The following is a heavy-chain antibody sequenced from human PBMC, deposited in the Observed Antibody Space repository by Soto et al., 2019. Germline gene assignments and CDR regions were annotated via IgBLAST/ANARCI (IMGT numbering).Heavy chain of an antibody. CDR2: IYHSGST. D-gene: IGHD2-15*01. CDR1: GGSISSGGYS. CDR3: ARDTGSDLRVEPANFDY. J-gene: IGHJ4*02. V-gene: IGHV4-30-2*01. Sequence: PSETLSLTCAVSGGSISSGGYSWSWIRQPPGKGLEWIGYIYHSGSTYYNPSPKSRVTISVDRSKNQFSLKLSSVTAADTAVYYCARDTGSDLRVEPANFDYWGQGTLVTVSS.